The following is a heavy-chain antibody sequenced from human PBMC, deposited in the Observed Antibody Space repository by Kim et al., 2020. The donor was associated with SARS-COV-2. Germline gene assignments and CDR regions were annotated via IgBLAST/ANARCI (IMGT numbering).Heavy chain of an antibody. Sequence: ASVKVSCKASGYTFTSYAMHWVRQAPGQRLEWMGWINAGNGNTKYSQKFQGRVTITRDTSASTAYMELSSLRSEDTAVYCCARSPYKDPSDYWGQGTLVPVSS. J-gene: IGHJ4*02. V-gene: IGHV1-3*01. CDR3: ARSPYKDPSDY. CDR1: GYTFTSYA. D-gene: IGHD1-20*01. CDR2: INAGNGNT.